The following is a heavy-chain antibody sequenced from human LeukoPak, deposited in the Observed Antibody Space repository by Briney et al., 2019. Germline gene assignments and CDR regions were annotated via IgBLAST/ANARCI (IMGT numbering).Heavy chain of an antibody. J-gene: IGHJ4*02. Sequence: PSETLSLTCTVSGGSISSYYWNWIRQPPGKGLEWVGSIYYSGSTNYNPSLKSRVTISVDTSKKQFSLKLSSVTAADTAVYYCARVRDTSSGGYYFDYWGQGPLVTVSS. CDR2: IYYSGST. CDR3: ARVRDTSSGGYYFDY. D-gene: IGHD6-6*01. V-gene: IGHV4-59*01. CDR1: GGSISSYY.